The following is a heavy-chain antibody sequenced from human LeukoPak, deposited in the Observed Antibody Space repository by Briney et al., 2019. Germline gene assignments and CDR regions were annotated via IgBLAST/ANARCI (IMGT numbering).Heavy chain of an antibody. CDR3: AKHYGNTPYYFDY. Sequence: GGSLRLSCAASEFTFSTYAMAWVRQAPGKGLQWVSTLSGRGGATSHAGSVKGRFTISRDNSKNTLYLQMNSLRAEDTAVYYCAKHYGNTPYYFDYWDQGTLVTVSS. V-gene: IGHV3-23*01. CDR2: LSGRGGAT. J-gene: IGHJ4*02. CDR1: EFTFSTYA. D-gene: IGHD1-14*01.